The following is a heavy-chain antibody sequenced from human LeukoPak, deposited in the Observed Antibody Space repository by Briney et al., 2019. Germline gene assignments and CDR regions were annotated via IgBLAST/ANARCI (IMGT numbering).Heavy chain of an antibody. D-gene: IGHD5-18*01. J-gene: IGHJ4*02. CDR2: IYYSGST. CDR1: GGSISSSSYY. Sequence: SETLSLTCTVSGGSISSSSYYWGWIRQPPGKGLEWIGSIYYSGSTYYNPSLKSRVTISVDTSKNQFSLKLSSVTAADTAVYYCARAPGGGYSYGVDYWGQGTLVTVSS. V-gene: IGHV4-39*07. CDR3: ARAPGGGYSYGVDY.